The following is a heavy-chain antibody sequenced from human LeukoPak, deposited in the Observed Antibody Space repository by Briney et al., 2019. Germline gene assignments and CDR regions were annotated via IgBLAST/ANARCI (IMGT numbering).Heavy chain of an antibody. CDR1: GGSFSGYY. CDR3: ARKFYGSGSYYNR. V-gene: IGHV4-34*01. D-gene: IGHD3-10*01. CDR2: INHSGST. Sequence: SETLSLTCAVYGGSFSGYYWSWIRQPPGKGLEWIGEINHSGSTNYNSSLKSRVTISVDTSKNQFSLKLSSVTAADTAVYYCARKFYGSGSYYNRWGQGTLVTVSS. J-gene: IGHJ4*02.